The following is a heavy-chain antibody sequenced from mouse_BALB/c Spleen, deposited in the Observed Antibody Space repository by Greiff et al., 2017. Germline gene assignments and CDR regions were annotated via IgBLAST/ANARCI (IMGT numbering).Heavy chain of an antibody. CDR3: ARHYDYDYFDY. D-gene: IGHD2-4*01. CDR1: GFTFSSYG. CDR2: ISSGGSYT. J-gene: IGHJ2*01. Sequence: DVMLVESGGDLVKPGGSLKLSCAASGFTFSSYGMSWVRQTPDKRLEWVATISSGGSYTYYPDSVKGRFTISRDNAKNTLYLQMSSLKSEDTAMYYCARHYDYDYFDYWGQGTTLTVSS. V-gene: IGHV5-6*02.